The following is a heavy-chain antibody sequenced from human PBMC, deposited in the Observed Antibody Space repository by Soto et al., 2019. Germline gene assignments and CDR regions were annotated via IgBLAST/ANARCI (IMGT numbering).Heavy chain of an antibody. Sequence: EVQLVESGGGLVQPGGSLRLSCAASGFTCSSYWMTWVRQAPGKGLEWVANIKQDGSEKYYVDSVKGRFTISRDNAKNSLYLQMNSLRAEDTAVYYCARHGCSDSSCHFDSWGQGNLVTVSS. CDR1: GFTCSSYW. CDR3: ARHGCSDSSCHFDS. CDR2: IKQDGSEK. D-gene: IGHD2-15*01. V-gene: IGHV3-7*01. J-gene: IGHJ4*02.